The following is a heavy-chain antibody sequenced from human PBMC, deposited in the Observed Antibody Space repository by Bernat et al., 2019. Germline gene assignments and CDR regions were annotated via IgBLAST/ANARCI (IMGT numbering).Heavy chain of an antibody. V-gene: IGHV3-53*01. Sequence: EVQLVESGGGLIQPGGSLRLSCAASGFTVSSNYMSWVRQAPGKGLEWVSVIYSGGITYYADSVKARFTISRDKSKNTLYLQMNSLRAEDTAVYYCARGWVGATSLDYWGQGTLVTVSS. CDR3: ARGWVGATSLDY. J-gene: IGHJ4*02. D-gene: IGHD1-26*01. CDR2: IYSGGIT. CDR1: GFTVSSNY.